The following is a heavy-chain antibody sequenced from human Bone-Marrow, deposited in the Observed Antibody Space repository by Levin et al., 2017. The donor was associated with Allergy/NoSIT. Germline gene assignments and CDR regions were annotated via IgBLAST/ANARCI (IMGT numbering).Heavy chain of an antibody. D-gene: IGHD2-15*01. CDR3: RLGGYCSGGSCSDAFDI. CDR1: GYSFTSYW. Sequence: GESLKISCKGSGYSFTSYWIGWVRQMPGKGLEWMGIIYPGDSDTRYSPSFQGQVTISADKSISTAYLQWSSLKASDTAMYYCRLGGYCSGGSCSDAFDIWGQGTMVTVSS. CDR2: IYPGDSDT. J-gene: IGHJ3*02. V-gene: IGHV5-51*01.